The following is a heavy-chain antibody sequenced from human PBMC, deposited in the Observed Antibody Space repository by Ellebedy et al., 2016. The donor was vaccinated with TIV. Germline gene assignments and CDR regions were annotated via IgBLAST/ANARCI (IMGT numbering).Heavy chain of an antibody. CDR2: IWYDGSKR. CDR1: GFTFSSYG. V-gene: IGHV3-33*01. J-gene: IGHJ6*02. Sequence: GESLKISCAASGFTFSSYGMHWDRPAPGKGLEWVALIWYDGSKRYYADSVKARFTISRNNPKNTLYLQMNSLGAEDTAVYYCARSCPNPYYYYALDVWGQGTTVTVSS. CDR3: ARSCPNPYYYYALDV.